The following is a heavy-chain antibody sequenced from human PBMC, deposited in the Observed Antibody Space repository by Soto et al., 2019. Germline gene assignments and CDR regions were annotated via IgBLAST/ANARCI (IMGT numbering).Heavy chain of an antibody. D-gene: IGHD6-19*01. Sequence: SVKVSCKASGFTFTSSAVQWVRQARGQRLEWIGWIVVGSGNTNYAQKFQERVTITRDMSTSTAYMELSSLRSEDTAVYYCAANLGYSSGWYVAKLYYFDYWGQGTLVTVSS. CDR2: IVVGSGNT. CDR1: GFTFTSSA. V-gene: IGHV1-58*01. CDR3: AANLGYSSGWYVAKLYYFDY. J-gene: IGHJ4*02.